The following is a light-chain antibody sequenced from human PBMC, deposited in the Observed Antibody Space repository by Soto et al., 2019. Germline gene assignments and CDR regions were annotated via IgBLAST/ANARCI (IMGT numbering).Light chain of an antibody. CDR2: EVS. V-gene: IGLV2-8*01. CDR1: SSDVGLYNY. CDR3: TSSVGRDNSLYV. Sequence: QSALTQPPSASGSPEQSVTISCTGTSSDVGLYNYVSWYQLHPGKAPKRMIYEVSKRPSGVPDRFSGSKSGNTASLTVSGLQAEDEADYYCTSSVGRDNSLYVFGTGNMVPVL. J-gene: IGLJ1*01.